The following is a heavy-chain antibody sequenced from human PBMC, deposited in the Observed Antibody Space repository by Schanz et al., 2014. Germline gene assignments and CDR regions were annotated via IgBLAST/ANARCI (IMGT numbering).Heavy chain of an antibody. CDR2: IWSDGSTK. J-gene: IGHJ4*02. V-gene: IGHV3-33*01. CDR1: GFAFSVYG. CDR3: ARAHGNNWYGRGLDY. Sequence: QVQMVESGGGVVQPGRSLRLSCAASGFAFSVYGMHWVRQAPGKGREWVAVIWSDGSTKYYADSVKGRFTISRDNSKNTLELQMNSLRADDTAVYFCARAHGNNWYGRGLDYWGQGTQVTVSS. D-gene: IGHD1-1*01.